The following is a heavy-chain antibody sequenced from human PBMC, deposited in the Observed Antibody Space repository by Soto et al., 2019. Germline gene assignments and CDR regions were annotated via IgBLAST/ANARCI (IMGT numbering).Heavy chain of an antibody. D-gene: IGHD1-26*01. V-gene: IGHV1-69*01. Sequence: QVQLVQSGAEVKKPGSSVKVSCKASGGTFSSYAISWVRQAPGQGLEWMGGIIPIFGTANYAQKFQGRVTITADESTSTAYMELSSLRSEDTAVYYCARGEVGESYYYYYGMDVWGQGTTVTVSS. CDR1: GGTFSSYA. CDR3: ARGEVGESYYYYYGMDV. J-gene: IGHJ6*02. CDR2: IIPIFGTA.